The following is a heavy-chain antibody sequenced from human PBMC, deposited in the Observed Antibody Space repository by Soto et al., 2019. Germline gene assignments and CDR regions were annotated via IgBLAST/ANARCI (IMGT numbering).Heavy chain of an antibody. CDR3: ARDPIRGDGYVFDS. V-gene: IGHV3-7*01. CDR1: GFTFRDSY. Sequence: ETLCLSCAASGFTFRDSYMSCMLQAPGKGGEWVANISRDGSETYYEDSVKGRFTISRDNAKNTVYLQMNSLRAEDSAVYYCARDPIRGDGYVFDSWGQGALVTVSS. D-gene: IGHD5-12*01. CDR2: ISRDGSET. J-gene: IGHJ5*01.